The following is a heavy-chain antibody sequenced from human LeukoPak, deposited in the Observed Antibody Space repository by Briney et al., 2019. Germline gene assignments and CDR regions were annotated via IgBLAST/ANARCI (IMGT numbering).Heavy chain of an antibody. Sequence: GRSLRLSCAASGFTSSRYGMHWVRQAPGKGLEWLAVILSDANKKYYADSVKGRFTISRDNSKNTLYLQMNSLTTEDTAVYYCASEILRSLEWPTADYWGQGTLVTVSS. CDR3: ASEILRSLEWPTADY. CDR1: GFTSSRYG. CDR2: ILSDANKK. V-gene: IGHV3-30*03. D-gene: IGHD3-3*01. J-gene: IGHJ4*02.